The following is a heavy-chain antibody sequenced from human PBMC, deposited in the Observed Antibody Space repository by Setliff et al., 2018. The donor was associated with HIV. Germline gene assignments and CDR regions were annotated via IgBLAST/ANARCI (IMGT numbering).Heavy chain of an antibody. CDR3: ARGFRFRGIAAAAAFDY. CDR1: GYTFTGYY. V-gene: IGHV1-2*02. Sequence: ASVKVSCKASGYTFTGYYMHWVRQAPGQGLEWMGWINPNSGGTNYAQKFQGRVTMTRDTSISTAYMELSRLRSDDTAVYYCARGFRFRGIAAAAAFDYWGQVTLVTVSS. J-gene: IGHJ4*02. D-gene: IGHD6-13*01. CDR2: INPNSGGT.